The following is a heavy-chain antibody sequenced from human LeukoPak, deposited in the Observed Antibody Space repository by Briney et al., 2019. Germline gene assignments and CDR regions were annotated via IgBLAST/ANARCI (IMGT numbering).Heavy chain of an antibody. D-gene: IGHD2-15*01. CDR2: INPNSGGT. V-gene: IGHV1-2*06. CDR3: ARDVVVVVASYYYYYGMDV. J-gene: IGHJ6*02. Sequence: GASVKVSCKASGYTFTAYYMHWVRQAPGQGLEWVGRINPNSGGTNYAQKFQGRVTMTRDTSISTAYMELSRLRSDDTAVYYCARDVVVVVASYYYYYGMDVWGQGTTVTVSS. CDR1: GYTFTAYY.